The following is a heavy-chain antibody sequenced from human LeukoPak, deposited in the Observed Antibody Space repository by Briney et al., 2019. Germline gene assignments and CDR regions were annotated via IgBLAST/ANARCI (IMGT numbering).Heavy chain of an antibody. CDR3: AKDPYSSGPHDSHYYYYYGMDV. CDR1: GFTFSSYS. V-gene: IGHV3-21*04. D-gene: IGHD6-19*01. J-gene: IGHJ6*02. CDR2: ISSSSSYI. Sequence: GGSLRLSCAASGFTFSSYSMNWVRQAPGKGLEWVSSISSSSSYIYYADSVKGRFTISRDNAKNSLYLQMNSLRAEDTAVYYCAKDPYSSGPHDSHYYYYYGMDVWGQGTTVTVSS.